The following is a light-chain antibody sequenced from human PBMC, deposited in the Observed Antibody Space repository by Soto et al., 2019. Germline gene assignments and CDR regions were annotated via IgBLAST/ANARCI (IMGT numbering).Light chain of an antibody. Sequence: QSVLTQPPSVSAAPGQTVTISCSGSSSNIGNGYVSWYQQLPGTAPKLLIYEDNKRPSGIPDRFSGSKSGTSATLGITGLQTGDEADYHCGTWDTTLSAGVFGGGTKLTVL. V-gene: IGLV1-51*02. CDR3: GTWDTTLSAGV. J-gene: IGLJ2*01. CDR2: EDN. CDR1: SSNIGNGY.